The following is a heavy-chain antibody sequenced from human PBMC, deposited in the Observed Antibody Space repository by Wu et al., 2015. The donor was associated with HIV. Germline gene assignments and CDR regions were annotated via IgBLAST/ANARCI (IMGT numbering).Heavy chain of an antibody. CDR2: IIPALDTT. CDR3: ARVFEDSGGYYSWFDP. J-gene: IGHJ5*02. CDR1: GGTFSSHA. D-gene: IGHD3-22*01. Sequence: QVQLVQSGAEVKKPGASVKISCKASGGTFSSHAISWVRQAPGQGLEWMGRIIPALDTTAYTQKFQGRVTITADEYTGTAYLEVRSLRSDDTAVYYCARVFEDSGGYYSWFDPWGQGTLVTVSS. V-gene: IGHV1-69*13.